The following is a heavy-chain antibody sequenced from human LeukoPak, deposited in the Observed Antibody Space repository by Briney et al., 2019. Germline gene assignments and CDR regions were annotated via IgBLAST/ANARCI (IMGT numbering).Heavy chain of an antibody. J-gene: IGHJ6*03. CDR2: ISGSGGST. V-gene: IGHV3-23*01. CDR1: GFTFGDYA. D-gene: IGHD6-13*01. CDR3: AKTYSSSRAHYYYYYYMDV. Sequence: GGSLRLSCTASGFTFGDYAMSWVRQAPGKGLEWVSGISGSGGSTYYADSVKGRFTISRDNSKNTLYLQMNSLRAEDTAVYYCAKTYSSSRAHYYYYYYMDVWGKGTTVTISS.